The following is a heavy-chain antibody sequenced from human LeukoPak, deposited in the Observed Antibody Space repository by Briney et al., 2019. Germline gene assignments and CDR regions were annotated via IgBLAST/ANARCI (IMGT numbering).Heavy chain of an antibody. CDR3: ARVIRGPLLEGATHRGIDY. CDR1: GFTFSDYN. J-gene: IGHJ4*02. CDR2: ISSSSSYI. V-gene: IGHV3-21*04. Sequence: PGGSLRLSCAASGFTFSDYNMNWVRQAPGKGLEWVSSISSSSSYIYYADSVKGRFTISRDNAKNSLYLQMNSLRAEDTALYYCARVIRGPLLEGATHRGIDYWGQGTLVTVSS. D-gene: IGHD1-26*01.